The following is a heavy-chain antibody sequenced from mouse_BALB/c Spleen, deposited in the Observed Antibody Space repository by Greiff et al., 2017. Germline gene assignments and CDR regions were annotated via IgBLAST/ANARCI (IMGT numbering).Heavy chain of an antibody. Sequence: EVQLQQSGAELVRSGASVKLSCTASGFNIKDYYMHWVKQRPEQGLEWIGWIDPENGDTEYAPKFQGKATMTADTSSNTAYLQLSSLTSEDTAVYYCNARYDLSYLGQGTLVTVSA. CDR2: IDPENGDT. CDR3: NARYDLSY. D-gene: IGHD2-3*01. J-gene: IGHJ3*01. CDR1: GFNIKDYY. V-gene: IGHV14-4*02.